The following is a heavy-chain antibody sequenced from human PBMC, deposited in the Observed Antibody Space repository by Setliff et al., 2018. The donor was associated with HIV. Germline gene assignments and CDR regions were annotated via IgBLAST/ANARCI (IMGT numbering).Heavy chain of an antibody. D-gene: IGHD3-22*01. CDR2: IYSTGDT. CDR1: GGSVSSGGYY. CDR3: ARVRLTMIMMVDYFDQ. V-gene: IGHV4-61*08. J-gene: IGHJ4*02. Sequence: SETLSLTCTVSGGSVSSGGYYWSWIRQPPGKGLEWVGHIYSTGDTNYNPSLKSRVTLSADTSKNQLSLSLPSVTAADTAVYYCARVRLTMIMMVDYFDQWGQGTLVTVSS.